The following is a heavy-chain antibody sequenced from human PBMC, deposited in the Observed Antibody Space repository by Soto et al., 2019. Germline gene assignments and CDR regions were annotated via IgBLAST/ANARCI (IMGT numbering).Heavy chain of an antibody. V-gene: IGHV4-30-4*01. J-gene: IGHJ4*02. CDR3: ARGPSGDKVDS. D-gene: IGHD7-27*01. CDR2: IYDGGRT. Sequence: QVQLQESGPGLVKPSQTLSLTYTVSGDSISTVDYWWSWIRQSPDMGLEWIGHIYDGGRTYNNPSLESRVTMSVDTSKSQLSLTLSSVSAADTAVYYCARGPSGDKVDSWGQGTLVTVSS. CDR1: GDSISTVDYW.